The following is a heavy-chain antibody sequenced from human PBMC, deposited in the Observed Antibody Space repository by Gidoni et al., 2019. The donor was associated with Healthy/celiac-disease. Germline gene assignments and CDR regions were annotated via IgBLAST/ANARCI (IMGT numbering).Heavy chain of an antibody. J-gene: IGHJ3*02. Sequence: QLQLQESGPGLVKPSETLSLTCTVSGVSISSSSYYWGWIRQPPGKGLEWIGSIYYSGSTYYNPSLKSRVTISVDTSKNQFSLKLSSVTAADTAVYYCARHVQPTTGTTFDAFDIWGQGTMVTVSS. D-gene: IGHD1-1*01. CDR2: IYYSGST. CDR1: GVSISSSSYY. V-gene: IGHV4-39*01. CDR3: ARHVQPTTGTTFDAFDI.